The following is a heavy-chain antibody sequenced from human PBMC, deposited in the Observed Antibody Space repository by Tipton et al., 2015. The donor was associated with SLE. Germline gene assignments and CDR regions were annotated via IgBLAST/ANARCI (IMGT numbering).Heavy chain of an antibody. CDR2: INHSGST. CDR1: GGSFSGYY. V-gene: IGHV4-34*01. CDR3: ARPIAAAGDWYFDL. Sequence: TLSLTCAVYGGSFSGYYWSWIRQPPGKGLEWIGEINHSGSTNYNPSLKSRVTISVDTSKNQFSLKLSSVTAADTAVYYCARPIAAAGDWYFDLWGRGTLVTVSS. J-gene: IGHJ2*01. D-gene: IGHD6-13*01.